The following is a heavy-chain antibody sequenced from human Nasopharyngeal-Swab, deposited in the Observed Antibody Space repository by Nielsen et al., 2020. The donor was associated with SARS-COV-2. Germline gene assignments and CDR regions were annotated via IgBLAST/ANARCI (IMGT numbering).Heavy chain of an antibody. Sequence: VRQAPGKGLEWVANIKQDGSEKYYVDSVKGRFTISRDNAKNSLYLQMNSLRAEDTAVSYCAREWYAYHYVWGSYRYTIFDSWGQGTLVTVSS. J-gene: IGHJ4*02. V-gene: IGHV3-7*01. CDR2: IKQDGSEK. D-gene: IGHD3-16*02. CDR3: AREWYAYHYVWGSYRYTIFDS.